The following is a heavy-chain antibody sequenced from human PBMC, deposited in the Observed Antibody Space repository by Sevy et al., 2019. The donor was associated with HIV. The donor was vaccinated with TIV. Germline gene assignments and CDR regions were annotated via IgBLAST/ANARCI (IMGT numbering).Heavy chain of an antibody. CDR2: INPKGGAT. D-gene: IGHD3-3*01. CDR1: GYSFSDSGYY. J-gene: IGHJ6*02. V-gene: IGHV1-2*02. Sequence: ASVKVSCKASGYSFSDSGYYVHWVRQAPGQGLEWMGWINPKGGATKYAQKFQGRVTMTRDTSVSTANMERTRLTSDETAVYYCARESYDFWTGPVDYDYGMDVWGQGTTVTVSS. CDR3: ARESYDFWTGPVDYDYGMDV.